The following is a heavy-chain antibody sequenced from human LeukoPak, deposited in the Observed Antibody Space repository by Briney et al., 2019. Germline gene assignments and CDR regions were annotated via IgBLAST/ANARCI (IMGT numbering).Heavy chain of an antibody. J-gene: IGHJ4*02. CDR1: GFTFSSYA. Sequence: PGGSLRLSCAASGFTFSSYAMSWVRQAPGKGLEWVSAISGSGGSTYYADSVKGRFTISRDNSKNTLYLQMNSLRAEDTAVYYCAKDLYAMVRGAGFDXXXXGXLVTVXS. D-gene: IGHD3-10*01. CDR3: AKDLYAMVRGAGFDX. CDR2: ISGSGGST. V-gene: IGHV3-23*01.